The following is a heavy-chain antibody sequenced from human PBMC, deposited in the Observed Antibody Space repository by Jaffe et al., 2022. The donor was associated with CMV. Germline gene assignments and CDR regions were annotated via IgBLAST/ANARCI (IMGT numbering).Heavy chain of an antibody. J-gene: IGHJ3*02. V-gene: IGHV3-21*01. CDR1: GFTFSSYS. CDR2: ISSSSSYI. Sequence: EVQLVESGGGLVKPGGSLRLSCAASGFTFSSYSMNWVRQAPGKGLEWVSSISSSSSYIYYADSVKGRFTISRDNAKNSLYLQMNSLRAEDTAVYYCARDMSGSYSAAFDIWGQGTMVTVSS. CDR3: ARDMSGSYSAAFDI. D-gene: IGHD1-26*01.